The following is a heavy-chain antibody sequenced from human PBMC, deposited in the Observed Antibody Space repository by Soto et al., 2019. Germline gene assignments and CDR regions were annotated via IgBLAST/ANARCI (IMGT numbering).Heavy chain of an antibody. V-gene: IGHV1-18*01. J-gene: IGHJ4*02. CDR1: GYTFTSYG. Sequence: ASVKVSCKASGYTFTSYGISWVRQAPGQGLEWMGWISAYNGNTNYAQKLQGRVTMTTDTSTSTAYMELRSLRSDDTAVYYCARFFYDILTGSHSPFDYWGQGTLVTVSS. CDR2: ISAYNGNT. D-gene: IGHD3-9*01. CDR3: ARFFYDILTGSHSPFDY.